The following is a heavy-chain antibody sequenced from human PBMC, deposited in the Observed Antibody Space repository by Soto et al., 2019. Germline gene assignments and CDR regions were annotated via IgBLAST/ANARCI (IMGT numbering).Heavy chain of an antibody. CDR2: INSDGTRT. D-gene: IGHD1-26*01. CDR3: ARVATGSYDWFDP. V-gene: IGHV3-74*01. Sequence: GGSLRLSCSASKFTFTNYWMHWVRQAPGKGLMWVSRINSDGTRTAYADSVKGRFTISRDNTKDTVFLYMDDVRAEDTAVYYCARVATGSYDWFDPWGQGTLVTVS. CDR1: KFTFTNYW. J-gene: IGHJ5*02.